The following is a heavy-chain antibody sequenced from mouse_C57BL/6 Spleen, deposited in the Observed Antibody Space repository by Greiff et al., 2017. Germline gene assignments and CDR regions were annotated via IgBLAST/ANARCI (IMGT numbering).Heavy chain of an antibody. CDR3: ARGDGYSFAY. D-gene: IGHD2-3*01. J-gene: IGHJ3*01. CDR1: GYTFTSYW. V-gene: IGHV1-52*01. Sequence: QVHVKQPGAELVRPGSSVKLSCKASGYTFTSYWMHWVKQRPIQGLEWIGNIDPSDSEPHSNQKFKDKATLTVDKSSSTAYMQLSSLTSEDSAVYYWARGDGYSFAYWGQGTLVTVYA. CDR2: IDPSDSEP.